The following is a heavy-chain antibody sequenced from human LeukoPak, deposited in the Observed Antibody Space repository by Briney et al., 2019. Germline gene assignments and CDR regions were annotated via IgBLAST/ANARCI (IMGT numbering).Heavy chain of an antibody. J-gene: IGHJ4*02. Sequence: ASVKLSCTASGYTFTSYGISWVRQAPGQGLEWKGWISAYNGKTNYAQKLQRRVTMTTDTYTSTAYMELRSLRSDDTAVYYCARDGDFVTVAVFDYWGQGTLVTVSS. D-gene: IGHD1-14*01. CDR2: ISAYNGKT. V-gene: IGHV1-18*04. CDR1: GYTFTSYG. CDR3: ARDGDFVTVAVFDY.